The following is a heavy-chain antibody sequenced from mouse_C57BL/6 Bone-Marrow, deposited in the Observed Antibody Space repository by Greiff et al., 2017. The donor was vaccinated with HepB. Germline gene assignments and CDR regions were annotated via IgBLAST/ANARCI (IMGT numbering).Heavy chain of an antibody. Sequence: VQLQQSGAELVRPGASVKLSCKASGYTFTDYYINWVKQRPGQGLEWIARIYPGSGNTYYNEKFKGKATLTAEKSSSTAYMQLSSLTSEDSAVYFCARRGNLRRGYFDVWGTGTTVTVSS. CDR2: IYPGSGNT. V-gene: IGHV1-76*01. CDR1: GYTFTDYY. CDR3: ARRGNLRRGYFDV. D-gene: IGHD2-1*01. J-gene: IGHJ1*03.